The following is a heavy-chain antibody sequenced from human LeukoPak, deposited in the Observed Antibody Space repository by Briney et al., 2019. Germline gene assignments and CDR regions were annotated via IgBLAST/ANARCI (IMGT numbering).Heavy chain of an antibody. CDR3: ARDTYYYDSSGYRPFDY. Sequence: SETLSLTCTVSGGSISSYYWSWIRQPPGKGLEWIGYIYYSGSTNYNPSLKSRVTISADTSKNQFSLKLSSVTAADTAVYYCARDTYYYDSSGYRPFDYWGQGTLVTVSS. CDR1: GGSISSYY. J-gene: IGHJ4*02. CDR2: IYYSGST. V-gene: IGHV4-59*01. D-gene: IGHD3-22*01.